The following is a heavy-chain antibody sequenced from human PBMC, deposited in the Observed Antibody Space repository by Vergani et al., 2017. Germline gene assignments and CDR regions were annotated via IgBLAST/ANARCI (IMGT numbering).Heavy chain of an antibody. CDR1: GFTFGDYA. Sequence: EVQLVESGGGLVQPGRSLRLSCTASGFTFGDYAMSWFRQAPGKGLEWVGFIRSKPFGGTTEYAASVKGRFTISRDDSKTITYLQMNSLKTEDTAVYYCTTKPNYDFWSGPGGMDVWGQGTTVTVSS. CDR2: IRSKPFGGTT. D-gene: IGHD3-3*01. V-gene: IGHV3-49*03. J-gene: IGHJ6*02. CDR3: TTKPNYDFWSGPGGMDV.